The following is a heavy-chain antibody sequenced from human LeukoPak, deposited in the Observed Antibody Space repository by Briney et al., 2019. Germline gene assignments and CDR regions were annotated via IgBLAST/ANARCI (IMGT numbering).Heavy chain of an antibody. CDR2: ISSSSSYI. J-gene: IGHJ5*02. Sequence: GGSLRLSCAASGFTFSSYSMNWVRQAPGKGLEWVSSISSSSSYIYYADSVKGRFTISRDNAKNSLYLQMNSLRAEDTAVYYCARSADDYGLDWFDPWGQGTLVTVSS. CDR3: ARSADDYGLDWFDP. D-gene: IGHD4-17*01. V-gene: IGHV3-21*01. CDR1: GFTFSSYS.